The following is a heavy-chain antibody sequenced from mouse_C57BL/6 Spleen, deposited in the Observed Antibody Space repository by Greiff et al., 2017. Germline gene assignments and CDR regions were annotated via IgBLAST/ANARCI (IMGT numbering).Heavy chain of an antibody. V-gene: IGHV1-72*01. D-gene: IGHD2-3*01. CDR1: GYTFTSYW. J-gene: IGHJ1*03. CDR3: ERDIYDGYYWYFDV. CDR2: IDPNSGGT. Sequence: QVQLQQPGAELVKPGASVKLSCKASGYTFTSYWMHWVKQRPGRGLGWIGRIDPNSGGTKYNEKFKSKATLTVDKTSCSAYMQLSSLTSEDSAVYCCERDIYDGYYWYFDVRGTGTTVTVSS.